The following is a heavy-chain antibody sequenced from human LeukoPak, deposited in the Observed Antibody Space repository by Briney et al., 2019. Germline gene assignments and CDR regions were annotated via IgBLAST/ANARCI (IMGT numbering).Heavy chain of an antibody. J-gene: IGHJ5*02. D-gene: IGHD1-26*01. CDR1: GYSFTSHY. CDR2: INPTGGST. CDR3: ARDNSVGDNAWWFDP. Sequence: ASVKVSCKASGYSFTSHYMHWVRQAPGQGLEWMGLINPTGGSTGYAQKFQGRVTMTRDMSTSTDYMELSSLRSEDTAIYYCARDNSVGDNAWWFDPWGQGTLVTVFS. V-gene: IGHV1-46*01.